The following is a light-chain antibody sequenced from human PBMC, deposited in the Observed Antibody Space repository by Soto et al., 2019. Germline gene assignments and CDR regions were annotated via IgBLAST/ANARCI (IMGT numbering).Light chain of an antibody. CDR3: QQYVSSRPIT. Sequence: DIVLTQSPGTLSLTPVERATLSCRASQSVDSSYLAWYQQKPGQAPRLLIYGASSRATGIPDRFSGSASGTDFTLTISRLEPEDFAVYYCQQYVSSRPITFGPGTKVDI. V-gene: IGKV3-20*01. CDR2: GAS. CDR1: QSVDSSY. J-gene: IGKJ3*01.